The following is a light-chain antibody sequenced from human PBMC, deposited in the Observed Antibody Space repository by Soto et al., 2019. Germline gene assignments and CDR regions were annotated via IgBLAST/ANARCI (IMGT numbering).Light chain of an antibody. V-gene: IGKV3-15*01. J-gene: IGKJ1*01. CDR3: QQYKNWPPWT. Sequence: EIVMTQSPATLSVSPGERVTLSCRASENLNTNLAWYQQRPGQPPRLLMYGASTRATGVPARFTGSGSGTDFTLTISSLQFEDSAVYFCQQYKNWPPWTFGQGTKVEI. CDR1: ENLNTN. CDR2: GAS.